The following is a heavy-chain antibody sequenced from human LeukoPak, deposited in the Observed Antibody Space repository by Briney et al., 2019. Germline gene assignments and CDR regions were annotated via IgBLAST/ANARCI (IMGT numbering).Heavy chain of an antibody. CDR2: IYHSGST. CDR1: GGSISSGSYS. CDR3: ARDGTGDAFDI. J-gene: IGHJ3*02. Sequence: SETLSLTCAVSGGSISSGSYSWSRIRQPPGKGLEWIGYIYHSGSTYYNPSLKSRVTISVDRSKNQFSLKLSSVTAADTAVYYCARDGTGDAFDIWGQGTMVTVSS. D-gene: IGHD1-7*01. V-gene: IGHV4-30-2*01.